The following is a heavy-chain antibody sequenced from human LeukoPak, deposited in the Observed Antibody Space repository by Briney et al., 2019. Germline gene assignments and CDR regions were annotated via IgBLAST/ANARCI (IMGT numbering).Heavy chain of an antibody. V-gene: IGHV1-69*05. CDR2: IIPIFGTA. D-gene: IGHD6-19*01. CDR1: GGTFSSYA. Sequence: SVKVSCKASGGTFSSYAISWVRQAPGQGLEWMGRIIPIFGTANYAQKFQGRVTITTDESTSTAYMELSSLRSEDTAVYYCARDQYPDIHSSGWAMFDYWGQGTLVTVSS. J-gene: IGHJ4*02. CDR3: ARDQYPDIHSSGWAMFDY.